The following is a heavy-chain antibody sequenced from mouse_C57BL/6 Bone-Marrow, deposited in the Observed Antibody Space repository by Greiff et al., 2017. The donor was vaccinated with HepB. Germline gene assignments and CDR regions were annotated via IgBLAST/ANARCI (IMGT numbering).Heavy chain of an antibody. CDR2: IYPRSGNT. J-gene: IGHJ3*02. V-gene: IGHV1-81*01. Sequence: QVQLQQSGAELARSGASVKLSCKASGYTFTSYGISWVKQRTGQGLEWIGEIYPRSGNTYYNEKFKGKATLTADKSSSKAYMELRSLTSEDSAVYFCAREGVYYYGSSPCGYWGQGTLVTVSA. CDR1: GYTFTSYG. D-gene: IGHD1-1*01. CDR3: AREGVYYYGSSPCGY.